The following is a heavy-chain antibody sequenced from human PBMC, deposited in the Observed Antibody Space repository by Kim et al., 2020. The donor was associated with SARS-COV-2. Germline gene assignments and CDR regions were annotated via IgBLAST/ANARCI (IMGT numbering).Heavy chain of an antibody. CDR1: GFTFSNAW. Sequence: GGSLRLSCAASGFTFSNAWMSWVRQAPGKGLEWVGRIKSKTDGGTTDYAAPVKGRFTISRDDSKNTLYLQINSLKTEDTAVYYCTTGARYCSGGSCYFDYWGQGTLITVSS. CDR3: TTGARYCSGGSCYFDY. V-gene: IGHV3-15*01. CDR2: IKSKTDGGTT. J-gene: IGHJ4*02. D-gene: IGHD2-15*01.